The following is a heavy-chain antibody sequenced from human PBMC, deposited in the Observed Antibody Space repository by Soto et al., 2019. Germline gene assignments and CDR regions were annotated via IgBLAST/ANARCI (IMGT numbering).Heavy chain of an antibody. J-gene: IGHJ5*02. CDR3: ARDHCVDGYCTNGVCSS. Sequence: QVQLVQSGAEVKKPGASVKVSCKASGYTFTSYGISWVRQAPGQGLEWMGWISAYNGNTNYAQKLQGRVTMTTDTSTSTAYMELRSLRSDDTAVYYCARDHCVDGYCTNGVCSSWGQGTLVTVSS. CDR1: GYTFTSYG. V-gene: IGHV1-18*01. CDR2: ISAYNGNT. D-gene: IGHD2-8*01.